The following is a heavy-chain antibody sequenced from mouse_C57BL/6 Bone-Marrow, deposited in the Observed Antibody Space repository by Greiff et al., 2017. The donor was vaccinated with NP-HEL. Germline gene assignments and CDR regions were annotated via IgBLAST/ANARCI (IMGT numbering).Heavy chain of an antibody. Sequence: QVQLQQPGAELVKPGASVKLSCKASGYTFTSYWMHWVKQRPGQGLEWIGEIAPSDSYTNYNQKFKGKATLTVDKSSRTAYMQLSSLTSEDSAVYYCARAGAGAYWGQGTLVTVSA. V-gene: IGHV1-50*01. CDR1: GYTFTSYW. J-gene: IGHJ3*01. CDR3: ARAGAGAY. CDR2: IAPSDSYT. D-gene: IGHD4-1*01.